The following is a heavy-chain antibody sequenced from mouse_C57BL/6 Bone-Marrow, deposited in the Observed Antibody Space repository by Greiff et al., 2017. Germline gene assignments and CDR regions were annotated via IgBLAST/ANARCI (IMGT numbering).Heavy chain of an antibody. Sequence: EVHLVESGPELVKPGASVKIPCKASGYTFPDYNMDWVKQRHGKSLEWIGDINPNNGGTIYNQKFKGKATLTVDKSSSTAYMELRNLTSEYTSAYYCARSWYFDVWGTGTTVTVSS. CDR1: GYTFPDYN. V-gene: IGHV1-18*01. CDR2: INPNNGGT. CDR3: ARSWYFDV. J-gene: IGHJ1*03.